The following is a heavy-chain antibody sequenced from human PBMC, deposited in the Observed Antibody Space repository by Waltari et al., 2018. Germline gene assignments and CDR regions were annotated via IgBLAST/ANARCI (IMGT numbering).Heavy chain of an antibody. Sequence: EVQLVESGGVVVQPGGSLRLSCAASGFTFDDYTMHWVRQPRGKGLEWVSLISWDGGSTYYADSVKGRFTISRDNSKNSLYLQMNSLRTEDTALYYCAKGWGGTNRFVPGAFDIWGQGTMVTVSS. D-gene: IGHD2-8*01. CDR3: AKGWGGTNRFVPGAFDI. V-gene: IGHV3-43*01. CDR2: ISWDGGST. J-gene: IGHJ3*02. CDR1: GFTFDDYT.